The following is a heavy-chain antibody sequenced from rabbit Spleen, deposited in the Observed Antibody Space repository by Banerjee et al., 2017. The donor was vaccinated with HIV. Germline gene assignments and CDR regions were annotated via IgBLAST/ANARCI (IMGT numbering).Heavy chain of an antibody. V-gene: IGHV1S47*01. CDR3: VRGASSSGYYSL. CDR2: IDPVFGAT. J-gene: IGHJ6*01. Sequence: QEQLVESGGGLVQPGGSLKLSCKASGFDLNTYGVSWVRQAPGKGLEWIAYIDPVFGATYYAPWVNGRFTISSQNAQNTLYLQLNSLTVADTATYFCVRGASSSGYYSLWGPGTLVTVS. CDR1: GFDLNTYG. D-gene: IGHD1-1*01.